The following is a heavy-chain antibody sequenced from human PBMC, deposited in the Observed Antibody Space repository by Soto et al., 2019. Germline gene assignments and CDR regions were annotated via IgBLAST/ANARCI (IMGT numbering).Heavy chain of an antibody. D-gene: IGHD3-10*01. Sequence: QVQLVQSGAEVKKPGASVKVSCKASGYPFTSYGISWVRQDPGQGLEWMGWISAYNGNTNYAQKPHGRVTMTTDPSTSTADMELRSLGSDDTAVYYCAGPVPGVIFSYFDYWGQGTLVTVSS. CDR3: AGPVPGVIFSYFDY. CDR2: ISAYNGNT. J-gene: IGHJ4*02. CDR1: GYPFTSYG. V-gene: IGHV1-18*01.